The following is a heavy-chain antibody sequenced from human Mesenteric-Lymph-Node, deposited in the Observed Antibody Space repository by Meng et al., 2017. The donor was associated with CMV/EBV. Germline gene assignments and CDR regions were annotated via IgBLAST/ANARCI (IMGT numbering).Heavy chain of an antibody. J-gene: IGHJ5*02. V-gene: IGHV1-2*06. D-gene: IGHD3-10*01. CDR3: ARAQLWFGELLYNWFDP. Sequence: GYERQWVRQAPGQGLEGMGRINPNSGGTNYAQRFQGRVTMTKDTSISTAYMELSRLRSDDTAVYYCARAQLWFGELLYNWFDPWGQGTLVTVSS. CDR2: INPNSGGT. CDR1: GYE.